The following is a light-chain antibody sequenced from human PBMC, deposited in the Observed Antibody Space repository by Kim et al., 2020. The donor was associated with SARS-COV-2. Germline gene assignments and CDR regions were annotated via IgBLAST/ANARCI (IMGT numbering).Light chain of an antibody. CDR3: QAWDSSIYV. V-gene: IGLV3-1*01. Sequence: VSPGQTASITCSGDKLGDKNVCWYQQKPGQSPVVVIYGDNRRPSGIPERVSGSNSGNTATLTISGTQAMDEADYYCQAWDSSIYVFGTGTKVTVL. J-gene: IGLJ1*01. CDR1: KLGDKN. CDR2: GDN.